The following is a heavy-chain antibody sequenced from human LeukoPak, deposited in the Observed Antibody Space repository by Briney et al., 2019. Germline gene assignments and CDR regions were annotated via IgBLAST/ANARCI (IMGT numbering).Heavy chain of an antibody. J-gene: IGHJ4*02. CDR2: INCSGGST. V-gene: IGHV1-46*01. D-gene: IGHD2/OR15-2a*01. CDR1: GYSFTSYY. Sequence: ASVKVSCKASGYSFTSYYIHWVRQAPGQGLEWLGIINCSGGSTSYAQKFQGRVTMTRDTSTGTVYMELSSLRSEDTAVYYCAKATVPLISGQFWDYWGQGTLVTVSS. CDR3: AKATVPLISGQFWDY.